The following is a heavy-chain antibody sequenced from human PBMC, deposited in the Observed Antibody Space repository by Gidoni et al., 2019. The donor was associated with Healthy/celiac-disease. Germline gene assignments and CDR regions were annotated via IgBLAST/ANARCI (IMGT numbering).Heavy chain of an antibody. J-gene: IGHJ4*02. D-gene: IGHD5-12*01. CDR2: RSYDGSNK. Sequence: QVQLLESGGGLVQPGRSLRLSCAASGFTFSSYAMHWVRQAPGKGLEWVAVRSYDGSNKYYAEYVKGRFNISRDNSKNKLYLKMNSLRAEDTAVYYCARDWLTYSGYVPDHWGQGTLVTVSS. V-gene: IGHV3-30-3*01. CDR1: GFTFSSYA. CDR3: ARDWLTYSGYVPDH.